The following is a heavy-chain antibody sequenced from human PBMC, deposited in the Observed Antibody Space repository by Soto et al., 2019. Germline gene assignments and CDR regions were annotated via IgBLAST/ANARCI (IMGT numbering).Heavy chain of an antibody. CDR1: GGSISSYY. D-gene: IGHD6-13*01. V-gene: IGHV4-59*12. Sequence: SETLSLTCTVSGGSISSYYWSWIRQPPGKGLGWIGYIYYSGSTNYNPSLKSRVTISVDTSKNQFSLKLSSVTAADTAVYYCARDLQYSRLFYGMDVWGQGTTVTVSS. J-gene: IGHJ6*02. CDR2: IYYSGST. CDR3: ARDLQYSRLFYGMDV.